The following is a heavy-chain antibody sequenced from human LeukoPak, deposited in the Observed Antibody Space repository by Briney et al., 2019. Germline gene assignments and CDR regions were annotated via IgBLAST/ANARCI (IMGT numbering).Heavy chain of an antibody. D-gene: IGHD5-18*01. Sequence: GGSLRLSCAASGFTFSSYAMSWVRQAPGKGLEWVSAISGSGGSTCYADSVKGRFTISRDNSKNTLYLQMNSLRAEDTAAYYCANGDTAMVPFDYWGQGTLVTVSS. J-gene: IGHJ4*02. CDR2: ISGSGGST. V-gene: IGHV3-23*01. CDR1: GFTFSSYA. CDR3: ANGDTAMVPFDY.